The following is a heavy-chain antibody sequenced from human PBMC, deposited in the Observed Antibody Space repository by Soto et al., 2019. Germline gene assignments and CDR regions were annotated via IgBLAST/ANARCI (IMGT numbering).Heavy chain of an antibody. V-gene: IGHV1-69*01. CDR2: IIPIFGTA. J-gene: IGHJ3*02. Sequence: QVQLVQSGAEVRKPGSSVKVSCKASGGTFSRHAISWVRQAPGQGLEWMGGIIPIFGTANHAQKFQGRVTIIADESTSTAYMELSSLRSEDTAVYYCARGGYYYDSSGYYYVGYAFDIWGQGTMVTVSS. CDR1: GGTFSRHA. D-gene: IGHD3-22*01. CDR3: ARGGYYYDSSGYYYVGYAFDI.